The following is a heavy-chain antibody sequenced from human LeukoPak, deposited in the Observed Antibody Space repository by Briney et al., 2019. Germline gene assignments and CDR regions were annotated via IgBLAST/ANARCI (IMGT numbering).Heavy chain of an antibody. Sequence: PGRSLRLSCAASGFTFSSYGMHWVRQAPGTGQEREAVISYDGSNKYYANSVKGRFTISRDNSKNTLYLQMTSLRAEDTAVYYCANALTDYYDSSGYYYSYYYYGMDVWGQGTTVTVSS. D-gene: IGHD3-22*01. CDR3: ANALTDYYDSSGYYYSYYYYGMDV. V-gene: IGHV3-30*18. J-gene: IGHJ6*02. CDR2: ISYDGSNK. CDR1: GFTFSSYG.